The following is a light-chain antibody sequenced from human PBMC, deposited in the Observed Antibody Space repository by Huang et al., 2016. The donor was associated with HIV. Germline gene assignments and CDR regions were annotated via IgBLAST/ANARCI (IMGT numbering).Light chain of an antibody. J-gene: IGKJ5*01. CDR1: QGVSTY. V-gene: IGKV1-9*01. CDR3: QQLNSYPIT. Sequence: IQLTQSPSSVPTSVGDRVTITCRASQGVSTYLAWYQQKLGKAPKLLVYGASTLQSWVPSRFSGSGSGTHFTLTITSLQPDDFATYYCQQLNSYPITFGQGTRLEI. CDR2: GAS.